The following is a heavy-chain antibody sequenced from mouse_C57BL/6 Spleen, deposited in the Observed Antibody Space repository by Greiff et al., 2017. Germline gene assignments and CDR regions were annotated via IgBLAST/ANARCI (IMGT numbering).Heavy chain of an antibody. V-gene: IGHV10-1*01. Sequence: EVMLVESGGGLVQPKGSLKLSCAASGFSFNTYAMNWVRQAPGKGLEWVARIRSKSNNYATYYADSVKDRFTISRDDSESMLYLQMNNLKTEDTAMYYCVRRSYDYHWYFDVWGTGTTVTVSS. CDR2: IRSKSNNYAT. CDR3: VRRSYDYHWYFDV. D-gene: IGHD2-4*01. J-gene: IGHJ1*03. CDR1: GFSFNTYA.